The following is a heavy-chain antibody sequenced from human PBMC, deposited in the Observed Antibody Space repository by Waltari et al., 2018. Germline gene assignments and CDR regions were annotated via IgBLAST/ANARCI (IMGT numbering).Heavy chain of an antibody. CDR3: ARGRFPDY. V-gene: IGHV1-3*01. J-gene: IGHJ4*02. D-gene: IGHD3-3*01. Sequence: QVQLLQSGAEVMKPGASVTVSCKASGYPFISYATHWVRQAPGQRLEWTGWINAGNGNTKYSQKFQGRVTITRDTSASTAYMELSSLRSEDTAVYYCARGRFPDYWGQGTLVTVSS. CDR1: GYPFISYA. CDR2: INAGNGNT.